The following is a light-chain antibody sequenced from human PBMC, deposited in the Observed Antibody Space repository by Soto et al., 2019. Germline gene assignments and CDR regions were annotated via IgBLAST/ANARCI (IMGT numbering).Light chain of an antibody. V-gene: IGKV3-20*01. Sequence: EMVMTQSPATLSVSPGERATLCCRASQSISSDLAWYQHKPGQAPRLLIYRTSSRATGIPDRFSGSESETDFTLTISRLEPDDSAVYYCQQYGSSPRTFGPGTKVDIK. J-gene: IGKJ1*01. CDR3: QQYGSSPRT. CDR2: RTS. CDR1: QSISSD.